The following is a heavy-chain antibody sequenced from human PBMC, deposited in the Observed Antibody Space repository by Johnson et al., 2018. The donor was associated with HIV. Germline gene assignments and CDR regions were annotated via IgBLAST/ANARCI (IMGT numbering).Heavy chain of an antibody. CDR1: GFTFSSYG. J-gene: IGHJ3*02. CDR3: AKTAAADAFDI. Sequence: QVQLVESGGGVVQPGGSLRLSCAASGFTFSSYGMHWVRQVPGNGLEWVTFIQYDGTNKYYADSVKGRFTISRDNSKNTLYLQMYSLRAEDTAVYYCAKTAAADAFDIWGQGTMVTVSS. V-gene: IGHV3-30*02. CDR2: IQYDGTNK. D-gene: IGHD2-2*01.